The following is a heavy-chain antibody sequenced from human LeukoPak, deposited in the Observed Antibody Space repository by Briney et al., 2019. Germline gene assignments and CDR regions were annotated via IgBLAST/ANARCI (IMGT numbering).Heavy chain of an antibody. D-gene: IGHD5-18*01. J-gene: IGHJ4*02. CDR3: ARGGDSYGSYFDY. CDR2: INPNSGGT. Sequence: ASVKVSCEASGYTFTGYYMHWVRQAPGQGLEWMGWINPNSGGTNYAQKFQGRVTMTRDTSISTAYMELSRLRSDDTAVYYCARGGDSYGSYFDYWGQGTLVTVSS. V-gene: IGHV1-2*02. CDR1: GYTFTGYY.